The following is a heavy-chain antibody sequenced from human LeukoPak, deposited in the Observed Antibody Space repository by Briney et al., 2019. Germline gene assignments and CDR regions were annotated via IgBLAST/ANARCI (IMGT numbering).Heavy chain of an antibody. CDR3: ARDSESFSQTTWFDP. CDR1: GGSISSSSYY. CDR2: IYYSGST. J-gene: IGHJ5*02. Sequence: SETLSLTCTVSGGSISSSSYYWGWIRQPPGKGLEWIGSIYYSGSTYYNPSLKSRVPISLDTSKNQFSLKLTYVTAADTVVFFWARDSESFSQTTWFDPWGQGTLVTVSS. D-gene: IGHD1-14*01. V-gene: IGHV4-39*07.